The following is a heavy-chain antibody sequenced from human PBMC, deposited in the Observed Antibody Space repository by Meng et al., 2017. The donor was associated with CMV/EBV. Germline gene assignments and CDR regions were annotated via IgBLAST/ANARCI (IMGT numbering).Heavy chain of an antibody. Sequence: GESLKISCTASGFTFGDYAMSWVRQAPGKGLVWVSHTNSDGSSTSYADSVKGRFTISRDNAKNTLYLQMNSLRAEDTAVYYCARDQGGAFDIWGQGTMVTVSS. D-gene: IGHD3-16*01. J-gene: IGHJ3*02. CDR2: TNSDGSST. CDR3: ARDQGGAFDI. CDR1: GFTFGDYA. V-gene: IGHV3-74*01.